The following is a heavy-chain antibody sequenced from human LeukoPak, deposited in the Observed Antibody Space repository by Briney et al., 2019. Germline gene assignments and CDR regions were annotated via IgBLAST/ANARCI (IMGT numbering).Heavy chain of an antibody. J-gene: IGHJ5*02. Sequence: ASVKVSCKASGYTFTGYYMHWVRQAPGQGLEWMGWINPNSGGTNYAQKFQGWVTMTRDTSISTAYMELSRLRSDDTAVYYCARDLYDSSGYYWFDPWGQGTLVTVSS. CDR3: ARDLYDSSGYYWFDP. V-gene: IGHV1-2*04. CDR2: INPNSGGT. CDR1: GYTFTGYY. D-gene: IGHD3-22*01.